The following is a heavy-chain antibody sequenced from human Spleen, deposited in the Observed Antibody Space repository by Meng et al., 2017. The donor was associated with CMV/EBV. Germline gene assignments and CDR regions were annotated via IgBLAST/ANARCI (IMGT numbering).Heavy chain of an antibody. Sequence: SETLSLTCGVYGGFLSNFYWNWIRQSPGKGLEWIGEINYSGNTNYNPSLKSRVTISVDESKNQFHLKLTSVTAADTAVYYCARGPTGAHFWYWGQGTLVTVSS. CDR3: ARGPTGAHFWY. CDR2: INYSGNT. D-gene: IGHD1-1*01. V-gene: IGHV4-34*01. CDR1: GGFLSNFY. J-gene: IGHJ4*02.